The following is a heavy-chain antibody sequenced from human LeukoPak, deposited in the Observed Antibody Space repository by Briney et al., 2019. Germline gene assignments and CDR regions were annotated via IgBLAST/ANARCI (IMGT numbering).Heavy chain of an antibody. CDR2: VYATGTT. J-gene: IGHJ6*03. CDR1: SGSITGYY. Sequence: SETLSLTCTVSSGSITGYYWSWIRQPPGKGLEWIAYVYATGTTNYNPSLKTRATISIDTSKNQLSLTLTSLTATDTAVYYCARAYYYDSSGSHYYYYYYYMDIWGKGTTVTVSS. D-gene: IGHD3-22*01. CDR3: ARAYYYDSSGSHYYYYYYYMDI. V-gene: IGHV4-59*01.